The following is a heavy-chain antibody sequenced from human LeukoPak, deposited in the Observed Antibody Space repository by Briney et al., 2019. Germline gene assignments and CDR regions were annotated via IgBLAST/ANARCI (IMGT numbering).Heavy chain of an antibody. J-gene: IGHJ6*03. Sequence: ASVKVSCKASGGTFSRYAISWVRQAPGQGLEWMGWMNPNSGNTGYAQKFQGRVTMTRNTSISTAYMELSSLRSEDTAVYYCARETGGSSSWYYYYYYMDVWGKGTTVTISS. D-gene: IGHD6-13*01. CDR2: MNPNSGNT. CDR3: ARETGGSSSWYYYYYYMDV. V-gene: IGHV1-8*01. CDR1: GGTFSRYA.